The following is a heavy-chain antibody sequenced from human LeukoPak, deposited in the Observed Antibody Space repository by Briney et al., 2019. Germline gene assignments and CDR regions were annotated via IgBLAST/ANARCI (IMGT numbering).Heavy chain of an antibody. Sequence: GESLKISCKASGFSFTTYWIGWVRQMSGKGLEWMGIIYPGDSDTRYSPSFQGQVTISADKSIRTAYLQWSSLKASDTAIYYCARSVYRSGWYGAFDIWGQGTVVTVSS. D-gene: IGHD6-19*01. CDR1: GFSFTTYW. V-gene: IGHV5-51*01. CDR2: IYPGDSDT. J-gene: IGHJ3*02. CDR3: ARSVYRSGWYGAFDI.